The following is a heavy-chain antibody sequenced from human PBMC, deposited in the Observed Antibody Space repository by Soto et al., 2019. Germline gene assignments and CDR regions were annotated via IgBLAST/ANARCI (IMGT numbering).Heavy chain of an antibody. D-gene: IGHD2-15*01. CDR1: GFTFSSYA. V-gene: IGHV3-23*01. CDR3: ARPGYCTGGSCYFFLY. J-gene: IGHJ4*02. Sequence: WGSLRLSCAASGFTFSSYAMSWVRQAPGKGLEWVSAISGSGGSTYYADSVKGRFTISRDNSKNTLYLQMNSLRAEDTAVYYCARPGYCTGGSCYFFLYWGQGTLATVSS. CDR2: ISGSGGST.